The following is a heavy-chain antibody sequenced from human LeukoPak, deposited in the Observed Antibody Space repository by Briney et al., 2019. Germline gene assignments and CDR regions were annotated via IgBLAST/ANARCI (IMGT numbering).Heavy chain of an antibody. V-gene: IGHV1-2*06. CDR2: VNPNSGGT. CDR1: GYTFIGYY. J-gene: IGHJ4*02. Sequence: ASVNVSCKASGYTFIGYYIHWVRQAPGQGLEWMGRVNPNSGGTNYAQKFQGRVTMTRDTSISTPYMELSSLRSDDTAVYYCAREAGSGGGDLDYWGQGTLVTVSS. D-gene: IGHD3-16*01. CDR3: AREAGSGGGDLDY.